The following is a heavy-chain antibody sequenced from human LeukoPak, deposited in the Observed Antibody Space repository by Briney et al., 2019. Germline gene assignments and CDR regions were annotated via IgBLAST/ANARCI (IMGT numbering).Heavy chain of an antibody. CDR1: GFTFRNAW. CDR3: TSISASVVGESFDY. V-gene: IGHV3-15*01. D-gene: IGHD2-15*01. Sequence: PGGSLRLSCAASGFTFRNAWMSWVRQAPGKGLGWVGRIKSKIDGGTQDYAPPVKGRFTISRDDSKNTVDLQMNSLKTEDTGVYYCTSISASVVGESFDYWGQGTQVTVSS. J-gene: IGHJ4*02. CDR2: IKSKIDGGTQ.